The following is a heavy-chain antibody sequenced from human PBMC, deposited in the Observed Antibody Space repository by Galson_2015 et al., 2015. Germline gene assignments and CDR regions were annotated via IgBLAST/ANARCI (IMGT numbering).Heavy chain of an antibody. D-gene: IGHD3-10*01. CDR3: AKERSWEYYCASGDY. CDR2: ISGSGGTT. V-gene: IGHV3-23*01. J-gene: IGHJ4*02. CDR1: GFTFSSYA. Sequence: SLRLSCAASGFTFSSYAMGWFRQAPGKGLEWVSVISGSGGTTYYADSAMGRFTISRGNSKNTLYLQMNILRVEDKAVYYCAKERSWEYYCASGDYWGQGTLVIVSS.